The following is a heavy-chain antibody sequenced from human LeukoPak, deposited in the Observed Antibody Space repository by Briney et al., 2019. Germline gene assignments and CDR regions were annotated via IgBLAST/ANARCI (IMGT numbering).Heavy chain of an antibody. D-gene: IGHD2-15*01. J-gene: IGHJ4*02. Sequence: GGSLRLSCAASGVTLSSYAMSWARQAPGKGLEWVSGISSSGSGGNTYYADSVKGRFTISRDNSKNTLYLQMNSLRAEDTAVYYCARAPFSTVVAASDYWGQGTLVTVSS. CDR2: ISSSGSGGNT. V-gene: IGHV3-23*01. CDR3: ARAPFSTVVAASDY. CDR1: GVTLSSYA.